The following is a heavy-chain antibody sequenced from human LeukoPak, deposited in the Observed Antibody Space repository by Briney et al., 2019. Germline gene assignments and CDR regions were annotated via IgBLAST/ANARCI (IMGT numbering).Heavy chain of an antibody. D-gene: IGHD3-22*01. J-gene: IGHJ4*02. Sequence: SETLSLTCTVSGGSISSCYWSWIRQPAGKGLEWIGRIYTSGSTNYNPSLMSRVTMSVDTSKKQFSLKLSSVTAADTAVYYCAREAYDSSGYYYPPFDYWGQGTLVTVSS. CDR2: IYTSGST. V-gene: IGHV4-4*07. CDR3: AREAYDSSGYYYPPFDY. CDR1: GGSISSCY.